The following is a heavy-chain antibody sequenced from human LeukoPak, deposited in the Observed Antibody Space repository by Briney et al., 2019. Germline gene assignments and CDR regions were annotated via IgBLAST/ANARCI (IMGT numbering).Heavy chain of an antibody. Sequence: ASVKVSCKASGYTFTSYDINWVRQATGQGLEWMGWINPNSGGTNYAQKFQGRVTMTRDTSIGTAYMELSRLRSDDTAVYYCARGGSYSAWFDPWGQGTLVTVSS. CDR2: INPNSGGT. D-gene: IGHD1-26*01. J-gene: IGHJ5*02. CDR1: GYTFTSYD. CDR3: ARGGSYSAWFDP. V-gene: IGHV1-2*02.